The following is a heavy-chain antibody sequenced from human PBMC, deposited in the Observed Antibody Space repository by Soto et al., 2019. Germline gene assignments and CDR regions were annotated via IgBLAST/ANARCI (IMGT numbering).Heavy chain of an antibody. CDR3: ARISRYYDILTGYYIDDYDYGMDV. Sequence: PSQTLSLTCAISGDSVSSNSAAWNWIRQSPSRGLEWLGRTYYRSKWYNDYAVSVKSRITINPDTSKNQFSLQLNSVTPEDTAVYYCARISRYYDILTGYYIDDYDYGMDVWGQGTTVTVSS. CDR1: GDSVSSNSAA. J-gene: IGHJ6*02. V-gene: IGHV6-1*01. D-gene: IGHD3-9*01. CDR2: TYYRSKWYN.